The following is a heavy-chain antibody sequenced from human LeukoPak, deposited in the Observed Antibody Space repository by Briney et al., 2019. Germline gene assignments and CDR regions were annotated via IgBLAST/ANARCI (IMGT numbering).Heavy chain of an antibody. CDR1: GGSLSSYY. J-gene: IGHJ4*02. Sequence: SETLSLTCTFSGGSLSSYYWSWIRHPPGKGLEWMGEINHSGSNNYHPSLKSRVTISVATSKNQFSLKLSSVTAADTAVYYCARGGIAAAGDYWSQGTLVTVSS. V-gene: IGHV4-34*01. CDR2: INHSGSN. CDR3: ARGGIAAAGDY. D-gene: IGHD6-13*01.